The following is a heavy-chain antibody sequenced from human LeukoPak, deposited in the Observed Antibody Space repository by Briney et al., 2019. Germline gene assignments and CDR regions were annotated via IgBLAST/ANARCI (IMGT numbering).Heavy chain of an antibody. J-gene: IGHJ3*02. Sequence: RSSETLSLTCTVSSGSISTTSNYWGWIRQPPRKGLEWIGTIYYSGSTYYNPSLKSRVTISVDTSKNQFSLKLSSVTAADTAVFYCARRRGDGYSYGVRDAFDMWGQGTMVTVSS. CDR2: IYYSGST. CDR1: SGSISTTSNY. CDR3: ARRRGDGYSYGVRDAFDM. V-gene: IGHV4-39*01. D-gene: IGHD5-18*01.